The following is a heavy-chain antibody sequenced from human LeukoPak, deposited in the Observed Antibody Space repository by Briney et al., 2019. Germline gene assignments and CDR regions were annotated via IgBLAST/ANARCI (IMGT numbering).Heavy chain of an antibody. J-gene: IGHJ4*02. Sequence: SETLSPTCAVYGGSFSGYYWSWIRQPPGKGLEWIGEINHSGSTNYNPSLKSRVTISVDTSKNQFSLKLSSVTAADTAVYYCARGNVDTAMAVDYWGQGTLVTVSS. CDR3: ARGNVDTAMAVDY. CDR1: GGSFSGYY. V-gene: IGHV4-34*01. D-gene: IGHD5-18*01. CDR2: INHSGST.